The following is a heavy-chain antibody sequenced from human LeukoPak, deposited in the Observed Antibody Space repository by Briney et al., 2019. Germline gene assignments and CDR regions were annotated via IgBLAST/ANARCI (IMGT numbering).Heavy chain of an antibody. CDR2: ISSSSSYI. CDR1: GFTVSSNY. J-gene: IGHJ4*02. Sequence: PGGSLRLSCAASGFTVSSNYMSWVRQAPGKGLEWVSSISSSSSYIYYADSVKGRFTISRDNAKNSLYLQMNSLRAEDTAVYYCARGSPFDYWGQGTLVTVSS. V-gene: IGHV3-21*01. CDR3: ARGSPFDY.